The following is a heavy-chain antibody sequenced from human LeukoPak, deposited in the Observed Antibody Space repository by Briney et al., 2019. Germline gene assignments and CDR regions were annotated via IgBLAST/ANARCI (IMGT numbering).Heavy chain of an antibody. J-gene: IGHJ4*02. Sequence: GGSLRLSCAASGFTLSSYAMSWVRQAPGKGLEWVSAISGSGGSTYYADSVKGRFTISRDNSKNTLYLQMNSLRAEDTAVYYCAKDDPIVVVVAATGFDYWGQGTLVTVSS. CDR3: AKDDPIVVVVAATGFDY. CDR1: GFTLSSYA. CDR2: ISGSGGST. V-gene: IGHV3-23*01. D-gene: IGHD2-15*01.